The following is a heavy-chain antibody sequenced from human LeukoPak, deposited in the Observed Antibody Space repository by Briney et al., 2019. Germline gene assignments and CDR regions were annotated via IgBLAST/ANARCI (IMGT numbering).Heavy chain of an antibody. V-gene: IGHV4-31*01. J-gene: IGHJ4*02. Sequence: SQTLSLTCTVSGGSISSGVYYWSWIRQHPGKGLEWLGYTYYSGSTYYNPSLKSPFTISVDTSKNQFSLKLSSVTAADTAVYYCARELEWGYLDYWGQGTLVTVSS. CDR3: ARELEWGYLDY. CDR1: GGSISSGVYY. D-gene: IGHD3-3*01. CDR2: TYYSGST.